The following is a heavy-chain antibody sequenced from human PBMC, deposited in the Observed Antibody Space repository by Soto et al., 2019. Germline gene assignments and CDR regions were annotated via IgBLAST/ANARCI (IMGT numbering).Heavy chain of an antibody. J-gene: IGHJ4*02. D-gene: IGHD4-17*01. Sequence: SETLSLTCTVSGGSISRNSYYWGWIRQPPGKGLEWIGSIYYSGSTYYNPSLKSRVTISVDTSKNQFSLKLSSVTAADTAVYYCARTTVTPYYFDYWGQGTPVTVSS. V-gene: IGHV4-39*01. CDR1: GGSISRNSYY. CDR3: ARTTVTPYYFDY. CDR2: IYYSGST.